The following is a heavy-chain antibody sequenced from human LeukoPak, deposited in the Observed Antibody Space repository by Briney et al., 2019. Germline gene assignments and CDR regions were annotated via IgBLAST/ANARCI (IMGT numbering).Heavy chain of an antibody. V-gene: IGHV3-23*01. Sequence: GGSLRLSCEASGFTFSDSAMSWVRQASGRGLEWVSLISASGGNSYYADSVKGRFTISRDNSKNTLFLQMNSLRAEDTAVYYCAKVTGDYWGQGTLVTVSS. CDR3: AKVTGDY. J-gene: IGHJ4*02. CDR1: GFTFSDSA. D-gene: IGHD1-14*01. CDR2: ISASGGNS.